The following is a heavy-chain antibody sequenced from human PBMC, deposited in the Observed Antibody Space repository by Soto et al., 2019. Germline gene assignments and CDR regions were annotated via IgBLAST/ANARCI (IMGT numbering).Heavy chain of an antibody. D-gene: IGHD3-22*01. CDR2: IYHSGST. CDR3: ARMAIMGIDYDSSGYAIGAFDI. J-gene: IGHJ3*02. Sequence: PSETLSLTCAVSGGSISSGGYSWSWIRQPPGKGLEWIGYIYHSGSTYYNPSLKSRVTISVDTSKNQISLKLSSVTAADTAVYYCARMAIMGIDYDSSGYAIGAFDIWGQGTRVTVSS. CDR1: GGSISSGGYS. V-gene: IGHV4-30-2*02.